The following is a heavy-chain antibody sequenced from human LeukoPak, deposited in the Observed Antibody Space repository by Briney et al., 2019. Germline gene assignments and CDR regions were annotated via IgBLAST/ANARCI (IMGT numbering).Heavy chain of an antibody. CDR2: ISYDGSNK. Sequence: AGGSLRLSCAASGFTFSSYAMHWGRQAPGKGLERVAVISYDGSNKYYADSVKGRFTISRDNSKNTLYLQMNSLRAEDTAVYYCASAREEYNWFDPWGQGTLVTVSS. D-gene: IGHD3-10*01. CDR1: GFTFSSYA. V-gene: IGHV3-30-3*01. CDR3: ASAREEYNWFDP. J-gene: IGHJ5*02.